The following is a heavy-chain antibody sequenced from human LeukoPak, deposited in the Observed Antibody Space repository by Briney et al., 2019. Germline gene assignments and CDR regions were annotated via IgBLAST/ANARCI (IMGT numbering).Heavy chain of an antibody. V-gene: IGHV5-51*01. CDR3: ARQPNYYDSSGSVKLFDS. Sequence: PGESLKISCKGSGYNFTKYWIGWVRQMPGIGLEWVGIIYPGDSDTRYSPSFRGQVTISADKSISTAYLQWSSLKASDTAMYYCARQPNYYDSSGSVKLFDSWGQGTLVTVSS. CDR1: GYNFTKYW. CDR2: IYPGDSDT. D-gene: IGHD3-22*01. J-gene: IGHJ4*02.